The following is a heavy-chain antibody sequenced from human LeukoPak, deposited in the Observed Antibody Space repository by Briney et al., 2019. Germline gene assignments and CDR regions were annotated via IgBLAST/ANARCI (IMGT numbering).Heavy chain of an antibody. CDR2: IWYGGSNK. CDR3: ARDKWLRTPLFDY. J-gene: IGHJ4*02. V-gene: IGHV3-33*01. CDR1: EFSFSTYG. D-gene: IGHD5-12*01. Sequence: GGSLRLSCAASEFSFSTYGMHWVRQAPGKGLEWVAVIWYGGSNKYYADSVKGRFTISRDNSKNTLYLQMNSLRAEDTAVYYCARDKWLRTPLFDYWGQGTLVTVSS.